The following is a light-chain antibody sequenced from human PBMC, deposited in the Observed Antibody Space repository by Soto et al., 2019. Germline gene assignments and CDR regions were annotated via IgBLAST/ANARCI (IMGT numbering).Light chain of an antibody. CDR3: QSYDNSLSGYV. Sequence: QSVLTQPPSVSGAPGQRVTISCTGSSSNIGAGYDVHWYQQLPGTAPKLLIYGNSNRPSGVPDRFSGSKSGTSASLAITGLQAEDEADYSCQSYDNSLSGYVFGTGTEVTDL. CDR1: SSNIGAGYD. J-gene: IGLJ1*01. V-gene: IGLV1-40*01. CDR2: GNS.